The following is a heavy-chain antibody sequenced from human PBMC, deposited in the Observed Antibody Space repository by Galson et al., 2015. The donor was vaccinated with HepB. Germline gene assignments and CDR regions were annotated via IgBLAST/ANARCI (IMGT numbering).Heavy chain of an antibody. D-gene: IGHD6-19*01. J-gene: IGHJ4*02. V-gene: IGHV4-59*08. CDR3: ARQSQRSGWGHFDY. CDR1: GDSINTYY. Sequence: ETLSLTCTVSGDSINTYYWSWIRQPPGRGLEWIGVVSYSGRTKYSPSLKSRVTMSVDTSKNHFSLKMRSVIAADTAVYYCARQSQRSGWGHFDYWGQGTLVCVSS. CDR2: VSYSGRT.